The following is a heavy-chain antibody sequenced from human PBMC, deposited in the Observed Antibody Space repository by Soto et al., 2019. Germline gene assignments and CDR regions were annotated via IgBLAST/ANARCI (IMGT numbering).Heavy chain of an antibody. CDR1: GYTFTGYY. J-gene: IGHJ6*02. CDR2: INPNSGGT. V-gene: IGHV1-2*02. D-gene: IGHD1-26*01. Sequence: ASVKVSCKASGYTFTGYYMHWVRQAPGQGLEWMGWINPNSGGTNYAQKFQGRVTMTRDTSISTAYVELSRLRSDDTAVYYCARGGEATNRRAYYYYGMDVWGQGTTVTV. CDR3: ARGGEATNRRAYYYYGMDV.